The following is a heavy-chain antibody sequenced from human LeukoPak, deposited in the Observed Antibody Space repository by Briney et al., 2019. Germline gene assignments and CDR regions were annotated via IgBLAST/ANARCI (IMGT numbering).Heavy chain of an antibody. CDR2: ISYSGST. Sequence: SETLSLTCTVSGGSLSSYYWSWLRQPPGEGLEWIAYISYSGSTNYSPSLKSRVTISLDTSKNQFALKLNSVTAADTAVYCCARLLPSSGWYPSYYFDYWRQGTLVSVSS. CDR3: ARLLPSSGWYPSYYFDY. D-gene: IGHD6-19*01. J-gene: IGHJ4*02. CDR1: GGSLSSYY. V-gene: IGHV4-59*01.